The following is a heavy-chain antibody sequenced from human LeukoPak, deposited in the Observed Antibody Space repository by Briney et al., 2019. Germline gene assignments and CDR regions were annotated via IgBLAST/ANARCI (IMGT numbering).Heavy chain of an antibody. CDR3: ARKLERRYYYYMDV. D-gene: IGHD1-1*01. J-gene: IGHJ6*03. Sequence: ASVKVSCKASGGTFSSYAIGWVRQAPGKGLEWMGGIIPIFATTNYAQKFQGRVTITADESTSTAYMELSSLRSEDTAVYYCARKLERRYYYYMDVWGKGTTVTVSS. CDR2: IIPIFATT. CDR1: GGTFSSYA. V-gene: IGHV1-69*13.